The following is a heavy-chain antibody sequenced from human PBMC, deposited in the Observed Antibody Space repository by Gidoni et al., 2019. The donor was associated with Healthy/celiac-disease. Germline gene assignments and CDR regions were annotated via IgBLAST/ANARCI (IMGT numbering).Heavy chain of an antibody. CDR1: GFTVSSNY. CDR3: ARNAPNYDFWSGYYGNWFDP. V-gene: IGHV3-53*01. D-gene: IGHD3-3*01. Sequence: EVQLVESGGGLIQPGGSLSLSCAASGFTVSSNYMSWVRQAPGKGLEWVSVIYSGGSTYYADSVKGRFTISRDNSKTTLYLQMNSLRAEDTAVYYCARNAPNYDFWSGYYGNWFDPWGQGTLVTVSS. J-gene: IGHJ5*02. CDR2: IYSGGST.